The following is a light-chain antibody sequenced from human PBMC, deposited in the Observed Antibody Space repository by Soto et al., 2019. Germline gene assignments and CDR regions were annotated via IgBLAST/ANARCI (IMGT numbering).Light chain of an antibody. CDR2: GAS. Sequence: EILMTQSPATLSASPGERATLSCRASQSIVTSLAWYQQKPGQAPRLLLYGASTRATGIPDRFSGSGSGTEFTLSISSLQSEDFATYYCQHYNSYSEAFGQGTKVELK. CDR3: QHYNSYSEA. V-gene: IGKV3-15*01. J-gene: IGKJ1*01. CDR1: QSIVTS.